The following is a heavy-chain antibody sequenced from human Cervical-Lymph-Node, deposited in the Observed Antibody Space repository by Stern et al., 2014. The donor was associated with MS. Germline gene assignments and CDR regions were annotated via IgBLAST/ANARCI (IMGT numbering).Heavy chain of an antibody. CDR1: GGSISSGGYY. Sequence: QLQLQESGPGLVKPSQTLSLTCTVSGGSISSGGYYWSWIRHLPGNGLEWIGYIYYCGSTYNHTSLKIRVTISVDTSKNQFSLKLSSVTAADTAVYYCARVSYDFWSGYYVFDYWGQGTLVTVSS. V-gene: IGHV4-31*03. D-gene: IGHD3-3*01. J-gene: IGHJ4*02. CDR2: IYYCGST. CDR3: ARVSYDFWSGYYVFDY.